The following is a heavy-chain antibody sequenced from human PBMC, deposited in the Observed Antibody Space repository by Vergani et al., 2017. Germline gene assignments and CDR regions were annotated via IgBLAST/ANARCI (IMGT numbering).Heavy chain of an antibody. Sequence: QVQLQESGPGLVKPSETLSLTCTVSGDSVISTDYHLGWIRQPPGKGLDWIGSMDYSGSTSYNPSLESRISISFETPKNQFSLRLTSVTAAYTAVYYCASKRGACRAAYCHSYDFWGPGTLVGVSS. CDR3: ASKRGACRAAYCHSYDF. J-gene: IGHJ4*02. V-gene: IGHV4-39*01. CDR2: MDYSGST. D-gene: IGHD2-15*01. CDR1: GDSVISTDYH.